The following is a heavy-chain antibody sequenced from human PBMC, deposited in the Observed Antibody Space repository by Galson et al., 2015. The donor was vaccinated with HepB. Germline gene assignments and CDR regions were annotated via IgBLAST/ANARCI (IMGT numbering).Heavy chain of an antibody. CDR2: IIPIFGTA. J-gene: IGHJ3*02. CDR1: GGTFSSYA. Sequence: SVKVSCKASGGTFSSYAISWVRQAPGQGLEWMGGIIPIFGTANYAQKFQGRVTITADESTSTAYMELSSLRSEDTAVYYCARETGIVVVPAATPHDAFDIWGQGTMVTVSS. V-gene: IGHV1-69*13. D-gene: IGHD2-2*02. CDR3: ARETGIVVVPAATPHDAFDI.